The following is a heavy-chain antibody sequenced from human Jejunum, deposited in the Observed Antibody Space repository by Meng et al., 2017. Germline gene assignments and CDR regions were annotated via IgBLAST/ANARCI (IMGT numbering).Heavy chain of an antibody. CDR2: VFHSGTP. CDR1: GGSITSTKW. Sequence: VQLQAAGPGLVKPSGPLALTCAVSGGSITSTKWWSWVRQTPGKGLEWIGEVFHSGTPNYNPSLMRRLTMSVDKSKNQFSLNLTSVTAANTAVYYCASRPVGIRTYYFDCWGQGTLVTVSS. J-gene: IGHJ4*02. D-gene: IGHD2-21*01. V-gene: IGHV4-4*02. CDR3: ASRPVGIRTYYFDC.